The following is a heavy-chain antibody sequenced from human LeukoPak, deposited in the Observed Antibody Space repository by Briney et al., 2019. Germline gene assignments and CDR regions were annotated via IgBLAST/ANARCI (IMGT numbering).Heavy chain of an antibody. V-gene: IGHV4-39*01. CDR1: GXSISSSTYY. Sequence: SETLSLTCTVSGXSISSSTYYWGWIRQPPGKGLEWIGSIYYSGSTYYNPSLKSRVTISVDTSKNQFSLKLSSVTAADTAVYFCASLYCSGGICYSGLGSADYWGRGTLVTVSS. CDR2: IYYSGST. CDR3: ASLYCSGGICYSGLGSADY. D-gene: IGHD2-15*01. J-gene: IGHJ4*02.